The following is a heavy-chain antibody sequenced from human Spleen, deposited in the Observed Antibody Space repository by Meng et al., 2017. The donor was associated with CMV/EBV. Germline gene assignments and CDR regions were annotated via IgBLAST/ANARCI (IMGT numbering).Heavy chain of an antibody. J-gene: IGHJ4*02. CDR1: GGSFSGYY. CDR3: AREIWQQQHFDY. D-gene: IGHD6-13*01. Sequence: ESLKISCAVYGGSFSGYYWSWIRQPPGKGLEWIGEINHSGSTNYNPSLKSRVTISVDTSKNQFSLKLSSVTAADTAVYYCAREIWQQQHFDYWGQGTLVTVSS. V-gene: IGHV4-34*01. CDR2: INHSGST.